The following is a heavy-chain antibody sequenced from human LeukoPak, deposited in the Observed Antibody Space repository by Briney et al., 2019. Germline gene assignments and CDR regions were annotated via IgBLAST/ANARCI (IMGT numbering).Heavy chain of an antibody. CDR1: GFTFSSYA. Sequence: GGSLRLSCAASGFTFSSYAMHWVRQAPGKGLEWVANIKQDGSEKYYVDSVKGRFTISRDNAKKSLYLQMNSLRAEDTAVYYCARETEMANLDYWGQGTLVTVSS. J-gene: IGHJ4*02. V-gene: IGHV3-7*04. CDR3: ARETEMANLDY. CDR2: IKQDGSEK. D-gene: IGHD5-24*01.